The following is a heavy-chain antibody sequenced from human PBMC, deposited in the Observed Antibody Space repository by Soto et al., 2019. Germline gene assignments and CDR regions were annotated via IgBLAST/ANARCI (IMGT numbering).Heavy chain of an antibody. CDR3: AKDRLAYCSGDCYPPSYFDS. J-gene: IGHJ4*02. Sequence: QVQLVESGGGVVQPGRSLRLSCAASGFTFSSYGMHWVRQAPGKGLESVAVISYDGNNNYYADSVKGRFTISRDYSKNTVFLHLNRLRDEDTAVYYCAKDRLAYCSGDCYPPSYFDSWGQGTLVTVSS. V-gene: IGHV3-30*18. CDR1: GFTFSSYG. D-gene: IGHD2-21*02. CDR2: ISYDGNNN.